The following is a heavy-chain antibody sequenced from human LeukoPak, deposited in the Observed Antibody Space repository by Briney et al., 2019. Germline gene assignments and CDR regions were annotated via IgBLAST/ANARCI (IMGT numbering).Heavy chain of an antibody. Sequence: GGSLRLSCAASGFSVSSFWMSWVRQAPGKGLEWVANIKQDGSEKEYVDSVKGRFTISRDNAKNSLYLQMNSLRAEDTAVCYCASRRGGYWGQGTLVTVSS. D-gene: IGHD1-14*01. CDR2: IKQDGSEK. J-gene: IGHJ4*02. CDR1: GFSVSSFW. CDR3: ASRRGGY. V-gene: IGHV3-7*01.